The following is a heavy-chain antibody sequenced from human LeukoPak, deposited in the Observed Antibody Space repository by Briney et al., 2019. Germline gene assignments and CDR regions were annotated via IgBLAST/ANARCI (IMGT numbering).Heavy chain of an antibody. J-gene: IGHJ4*02. CDR3: ARRGIATRTSLFDY. V-gene: IGHV4-39*01. Sequence: SETLSPTCTVSGGSISSSSYYWGWIRQPPGKGLEWIGSIYYSGSTYYNPSLKSRVTISVDTSKNQFSLKLSSVTAADTAVYYCARRGIATRTSLFDYWGQGTLVTVSS. CDR2: IYYSGST. CDR1: GGSISSSSYY. D-gene: IGHD6-6*01.